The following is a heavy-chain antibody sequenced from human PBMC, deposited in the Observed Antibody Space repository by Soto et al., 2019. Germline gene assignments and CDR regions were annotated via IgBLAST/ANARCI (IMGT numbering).Heavy chain of an antibody. CDR3: TRDLNGGNPFDY. CDR2: INPGSGYT. J-gene: IGHJ4*02. Sequence: ASVKVSCKPSGYPLPNYSIQWVRQAAGQGLQWLGWINPGSGYTEYSQRFQGRVTLSRDNSASTFYMDLTSLTSEDTAVYFCTRDLNGGNPFDYWGQGTLVTVSS. V-gene: IGHV1-3*01. D-gene: IGHD2-8*01. CDR1: GYPLPNYS.